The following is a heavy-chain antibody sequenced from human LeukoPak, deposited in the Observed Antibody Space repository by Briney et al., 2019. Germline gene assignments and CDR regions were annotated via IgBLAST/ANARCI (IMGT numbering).Heavy chain of an antibody. V-gene: IGHV3-23*01. J-gene: IGHJ4*02. CDR3: AKDLDCSSTSCYPDY. D-gene: IGHD2-2*01. CDR1: GFTFSSYA. CDR2: TSGSGGST. Sequence: GGSLRLSCAASGFTFSSYAMSWVRQAPGKGLEWVSATSGSGGSTYYADSVKGRFTISRDNSKNTLYLQMNSLRAEDTAVYYCAKDLDCSSTSCYPDYRGQGTLVTVPS.